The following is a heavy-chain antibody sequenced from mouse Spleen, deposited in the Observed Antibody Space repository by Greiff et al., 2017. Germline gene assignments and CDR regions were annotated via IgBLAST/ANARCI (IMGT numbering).Heavy chain of an antibody. J-gene: IGHJ2*01. CDR1: GFTFSSYG. Sequence: EVKLVESGGGLVKPGGSLKLSCAASGFTFSSYGMSWVRQTPEKRLEWVATISGGGSYTYYPDSVEGRFTISRDNAKNNLYLQMSSLRSEDTALYYCARHDYYGSTYYFDYWGQGTTLTVSS. CDR3: ARHDYYGSTYYFDY. D-gene: IGHD1-1*01. V-gene: IGHV5-9-2*01. CDR2: ISGGGSYT.